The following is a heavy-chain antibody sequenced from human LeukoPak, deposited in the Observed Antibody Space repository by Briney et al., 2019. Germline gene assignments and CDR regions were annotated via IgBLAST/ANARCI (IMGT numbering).Heavy chain of an antibody. V-gene: IGHV1-69*05. J-gene: IGHJ4*02. D-gene: IGHD6-19*01. CDR1: GGTFSSYA. CDR3: ARGNQWLNYFDY. CDR2: IIPIFGTA. Sequence: ASVKVSCKASGGTFSSYAISWVRQAPGQGLEWMGRIIPIFGTANYAQKSQGRVTITTDESTSTAYMELSSLRSEDTAVYYCARGNQWLNYFDYWGQGTLVTVSS.